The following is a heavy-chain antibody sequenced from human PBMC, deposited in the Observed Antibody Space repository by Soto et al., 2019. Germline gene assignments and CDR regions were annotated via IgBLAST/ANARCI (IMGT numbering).Heavy chain of an antibody. CDR2: ISGGSSDI. D-gene: IGHD5-18*01. V-gene: IGHV3-21*02. Sequence: EVQLVESGGGLVKPGGSLRLSCTASGFIFTTYTMNWVRQAPGKGLEWVSSISGGSSDIYYADSVKGRFTISRDSAKNSLYLQMNSLRAEDTAVYYCAKDHAMVKIDYFDYWGQGTLVTVSS. CDR3: AKDHAMVKIDYFDY. CDR1: GFIFTTYT. J-gene: IGHJ4*02.